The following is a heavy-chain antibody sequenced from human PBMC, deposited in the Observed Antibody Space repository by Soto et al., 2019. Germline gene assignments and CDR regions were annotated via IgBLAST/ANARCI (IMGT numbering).Heavy chain of an antibody. CDR1: GFTFGSNW. D-gene: IGHD3-10*01. V-gene: IGHV3-7*01. CDR2: IKQDGSEK. J-gene: IGHJ6*03. Sequence: EVQLVESGGGLVQPGGSLRLSCAASGFTFGSNWMSWVRQAPGKGPEWVANIKQDGSEKYYVDSVRGRFTISRDNAKNSLYLQMNSLGAEDTAVYYCARDPARGTMDVWGKGTTVTVSS. CDR3: ARDPARGTMDV.